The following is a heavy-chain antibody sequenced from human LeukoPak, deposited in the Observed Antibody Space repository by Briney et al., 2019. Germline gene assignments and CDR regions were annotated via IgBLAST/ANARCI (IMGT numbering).Heavy chain of an antibody. Sequence: ASVKVSCKASGYTFTSYGISWVRQAPGQGLEWMGWISAYNGNTNYAQKLQGRVTMITDTSTSTAYMGLRSLRSDDTAVYYCARKIPSYCSSTSCYTYFDYWGQGTLVTVSS. CDR1: GYTFTSYG. D-gene: IGHD2-2*02. CDR2: ISAYNGNT. V-gene: IGHV1-18*01. J-gene: IGHJ4*02. CDR3: ARKIPSYCSSTSCYTYFDY.